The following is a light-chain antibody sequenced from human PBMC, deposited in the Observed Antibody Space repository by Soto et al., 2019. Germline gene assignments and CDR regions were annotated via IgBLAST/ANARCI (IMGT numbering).Light chain of an antibody. CDR2: WAS. V-gene: IGKV4-1*01. J-gene: IGKJ5*01. CDR1: QXXXYSSANKDY. Sequence: LVLIPLPTSLAVXXCERASINXTPXQXXXYSSANKDYIAWFQQKPGQPPKVLIYWASTRKSGVPERFSGSGSGTDFTLTITSLQAGDVAVYYCQQYHRNPITFVQFSRMELK. CDR3: QQYHRNPIT.